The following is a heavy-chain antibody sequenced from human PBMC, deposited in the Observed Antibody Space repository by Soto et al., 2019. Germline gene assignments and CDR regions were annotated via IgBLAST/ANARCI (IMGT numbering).Heavy chain of an antibody. CDR3: AREMSDFWSGFLGAFDI. CDR2: ISAYNGNT. D-gene: IGHD3-3*01. J-gene: IGHJ3*02. CDR1: CYTLTTHG. Sequence: GAPVKVSCKASCYTLTTHGISWVRQAPGQRLEWMGWISAYNGNTNYAQKLQGRVTMTTDTSTSTAYMELRSLRSDDTAVYYCAREMSDFWSGFLGAFDIWGQGTMVTVSS. V-gene: IGHV1-18*01.